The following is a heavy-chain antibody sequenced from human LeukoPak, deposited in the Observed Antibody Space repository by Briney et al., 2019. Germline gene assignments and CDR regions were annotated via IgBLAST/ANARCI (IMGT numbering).Heavy chain of an antibody. CDR1: GFTFSDYN. CDR3: ARWPYSSSYYFDY. J-gene: IGHJ4*02. V-gene: IGHV3-21*01. CDR2: ITSGTTYI. D-gene: IGHD6-6*01. Sequence: PGRSQRLSCAASGFTFSDYNMNWVRQSPEKGLEWVSSITSGTTYIYYADSVRGRFTLSRDNAKNSLYLQMNSLRAEDTAVYYCARWPYSSSYYFDYWGQGTLVTVSS.